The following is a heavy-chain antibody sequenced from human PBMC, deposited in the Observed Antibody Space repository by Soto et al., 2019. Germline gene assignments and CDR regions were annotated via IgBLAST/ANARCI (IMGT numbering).Heavy chain of an antibody. V-gene: IGHV4-59*08. Sequence: QVQLQESGPGLVKPSETLSLTCTVSGGSISSYYWSWIRQPPGKGLEWIGYIYYSGSSNYNPSLRSRVKIAVGTAKSKFALMRGAVTAADTAVYYCARHGGNSMVVGGGLLSAFDIWGQGTMVTVSS. CDR1: GGSISSYY. CDR3: ARHGGNSMVVGGGLLSAFDI. D-gene: IGHD3-22*01. J-gene: IGHJ3*02. CDR2: IYYSGSS.